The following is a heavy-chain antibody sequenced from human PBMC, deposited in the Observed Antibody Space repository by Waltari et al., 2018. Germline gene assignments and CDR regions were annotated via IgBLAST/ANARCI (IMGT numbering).Heavy chain of an antibody. D-gene: IGHD3-10*01. CDR3: ASRPWVRQVARGGP. CDR1: GGSFSDYY. V-gene: IGHV4-34*02. Sequence: QVQLQQWGAGLLKPSETLSLTCAVHGGSFSDYYWRWIRQPPGRGLEWIGEISHSGTASYNPSLNSRVTISLDTSKNQFSLKVRSVTAADTAVYYCASRPWVRQVARGGPWGQGTLVTVSS. J-gene: IGHJ5*02. CDR2: ISHSGTA.